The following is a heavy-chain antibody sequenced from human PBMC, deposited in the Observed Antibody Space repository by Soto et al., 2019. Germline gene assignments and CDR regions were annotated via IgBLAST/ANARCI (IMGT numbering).Heavy chain of an antibody. CDR3: ATSFGSGYRAFDY. CDR2: IIPYLSVS. V-gene: IGHV1-69*02. D-gene: IGHD3-10*01. J-gene: IGHJ4*02. Sequence: QVQLVQSGAEVKKPGSSLRVSCKASGDTFNFYTINWVRQAPGLGLEWLGRIIPYLSVSNYAQKFQGRVTITAEKSTSTAYMEVRSLRSEDTAMYYCATSFGSGYRAFDYWGQGALVTVSS. CDR1: GDTFNFYT.